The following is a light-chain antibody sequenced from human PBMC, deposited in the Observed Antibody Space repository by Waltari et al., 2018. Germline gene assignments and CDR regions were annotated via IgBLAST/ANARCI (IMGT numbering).Light chain of an antibody. CDR1: SRDLGGYNH. CDR3: SSYTSSSISWV. J-gene: IGLJ3*02. CDR2: EVS. Sequence: QSALTPPASVSGSPGQSITISCTGTSRDLGGYNHVSCYQQHPGKAPKLMIYEVSNRPSGVSNRFSGSKSGNTASLTISGLQAEDEADYYCSSYTSSSISWVFGGGTKLTVL. V-gene: IGLV2-14*01.